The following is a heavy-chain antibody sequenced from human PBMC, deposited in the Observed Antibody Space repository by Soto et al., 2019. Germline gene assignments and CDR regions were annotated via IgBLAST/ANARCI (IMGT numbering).Heavy chain of an antibody. D-gene: IGHD3-10*01. J-gene: IGHJ6*02. CDR1: GFTFSDYW. Sequence: GGSLRLSCAVSGFTFSDYWMSWVRQAPGKGLEWVANIKQDGNEKYYVDSVKGRFTISRDNAKNSLYLQMNSLRAEDTAVYYCAREGVQHGSGPYYYYGMDVWGQGTTVTVSS. V-gene: IGHV3-7*01. CDR3: AREGVQHGSGPYYYYGMDV. CDR2: IKQDGNEK.